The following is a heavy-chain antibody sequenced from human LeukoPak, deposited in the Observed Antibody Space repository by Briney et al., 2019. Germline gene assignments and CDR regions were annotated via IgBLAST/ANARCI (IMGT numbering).Heavy chain of an antibody. CDR3: ARGEFARGALFDY. CDR2: IKQDESEK. Sequence: GGSLILSCAASGFTFSNYWMNWVRQAPGKGLEWVANIKQDESEKSYVDSVKGRFTISRDNAKNSLYLQMSNLRAEDTAVYYCARGEFARGALFDYWGQGTLVSVSS. V-gene: IGHV3-7*05. J-gene: IGHJ4*02. D-gene: IGHD3-10*01. CDR1: GFTFSNYW.